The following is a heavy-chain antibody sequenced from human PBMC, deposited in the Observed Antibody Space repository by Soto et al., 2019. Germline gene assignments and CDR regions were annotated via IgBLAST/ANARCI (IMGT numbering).Heavy chain of an antibody. V-gene: IGHV4-61*08. J-gene: IGHJ1*01. CDR2: VYSSGST. D-gene: IGHD1-26*01. Sequence: SETLSLTCNVSIGSVSNGGYTWTWIRQPPGKGLEWIGYVYSSGSTKHNPSLKSRVTMSVDASKNQFSLKLTSMTTADTAVYYCERTSEATTRIQFWGQGTLVTVSS. CDR1: IGSVSNGGYT. CDR3: ERTSEATTRIQF.